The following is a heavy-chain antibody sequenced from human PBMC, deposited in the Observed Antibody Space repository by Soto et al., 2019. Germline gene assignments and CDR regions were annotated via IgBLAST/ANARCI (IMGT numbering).Heavy chain of an antibody. CDR1: GGSLRDYY. CDR3: ARVRAATGKRYWFDP. D-gene: IGHD6-13*01. J-gene: IGHJ5*02. CDR2: IDHSRST. Sequence: QVQLQQWGAGLLKPSETLSLTCAVYGGSLRDYYWSWIRQSPGKGLEWIGDIDHSRSTKYNPSLKRRVTMSVDTSKNQFSLMLTSVTAGDTAVYYCARVRAATGKRYWFDPWGQGTLVTVSS. V-gene: IGHV4-34*01.